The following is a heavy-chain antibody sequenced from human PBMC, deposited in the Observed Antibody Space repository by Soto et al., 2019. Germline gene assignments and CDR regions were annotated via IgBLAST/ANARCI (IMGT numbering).Heavy chain of an antibody. CDR1: GGTFSSYT. Sequence: QVQLVQSGAEVKKPGSSVTVSCKASGGTFSSYTISWVRQAPGQGLEWRGGIIPIFGTANYAQTFQGRVTITADESTSTDYMELSSLRPENTAGYDDARGNHRWLQWWYFDLWGRGTLVTVSS. V-gene: IGHV1-69*12. CDR3: ARGNHRWLQWWYFDL. CDR2: IIPIFGTA. D-gene: IGHD5-12*01. J-gene: IGHJ2*01.